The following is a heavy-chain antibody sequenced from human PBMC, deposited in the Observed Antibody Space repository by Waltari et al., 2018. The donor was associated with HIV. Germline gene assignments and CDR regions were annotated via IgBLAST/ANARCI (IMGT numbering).Heavy chain of an antibody. CDR1: GGSFSGYY. J-gene: IGHJ4*02. CDR2: INHSGST. Sequence: QVQLQQWGAGLLKPSETLSLTCAVYGGSFSGYYWSWIRQPPGKGQEWIGEINHSGSTNYTPYLKVRVTLSVDTSKNQFSLKLSSGTAADTAVYVCARGAAAGPGSDYWGQGTLVTVSS. D-gene: IGHD6-13*01. V-gene: IGHV4-34*01. CDR3: ARGAAAGPGSDY.